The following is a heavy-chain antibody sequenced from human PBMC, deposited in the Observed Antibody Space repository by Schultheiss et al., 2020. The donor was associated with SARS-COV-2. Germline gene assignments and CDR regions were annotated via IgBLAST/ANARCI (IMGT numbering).Heavy chain of an antibody. CDR3: ARDGALYYFDY. D-gene: IGHD4/OR15-4a*01. CDR1: GFTFSSYD. CDR2: IGTAGDT. J-gene: IGHJ4*02. V-gene: IGHV3-13*01. Sequence: GESLKISCAASGFTFSSYDMHWVRQATGKGLEWVSAIGTAGDTYYPGSVKGRFTISRDNAKNSLYLQMNSLRAEDTAVYYCARDGALYYFDYWGQGTLVTVSS.